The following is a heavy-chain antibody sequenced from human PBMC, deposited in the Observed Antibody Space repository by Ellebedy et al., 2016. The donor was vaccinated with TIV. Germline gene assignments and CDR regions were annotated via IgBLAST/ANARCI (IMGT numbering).Heavy chain of an antibody. D-gene: IGHD2-15*01. J-gene: IGHJ5*02. CDR1: GYTFTGYY. CDR3: ARGARIFRYNWFDP. Sequence: AASVKVSCKASGYTFTGYYMHWVRQAPGQGLEWMGWINPNSGGTNHAQKFQGWVTMTRDTSISTAYMELSRLRSDDTAVYYCARGARIFRYNWFDPWGQGTLVTVSS. V-gene: IGHV1-2*04. CDR2: INPNSGGT.